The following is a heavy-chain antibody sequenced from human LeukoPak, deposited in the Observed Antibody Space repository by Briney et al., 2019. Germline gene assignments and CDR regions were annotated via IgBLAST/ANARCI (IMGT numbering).Heavy chain of an antibody. D-gene: IGHD3-10*01. CDR1: GYSFTSYD. CDR2: MHPSSGNT. CDR3: AAHTYYYSSGSFGH. Sequence: ASVIVSCKASGYSFTSYDINWVRQATGQGREWIGWMHPSSGNTGYAQRFQGRVTITRDTSTSTAYLELSSLTSDDTAVYYCAAHTYYYSSGSFGHWGQGTLVTVSS. V-gene: IGHV1-8*01. J-gene: IGHJ4*02.